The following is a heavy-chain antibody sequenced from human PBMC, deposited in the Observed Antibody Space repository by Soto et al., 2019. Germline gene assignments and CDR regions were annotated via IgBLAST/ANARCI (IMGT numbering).Heavy chain of an antibody. CDR2: VCYTGST. J-gene: IGHJ6*02. D-gene: IGHD1-20*01. V-gene: IGHV4-59*12. CDR1: GSSIGSYY. CDR3: ARVMTYNYRMGV. Sequence: PSETLSLTCDVSGSSIGSYYWTLLRQPAGNGLDLIGDVCYTGSTNYNPYGEGRATISVDSSKNQVSLNLRSVTAADSATYCCARVMTYNYRMGVWRQGTRVPVAS.